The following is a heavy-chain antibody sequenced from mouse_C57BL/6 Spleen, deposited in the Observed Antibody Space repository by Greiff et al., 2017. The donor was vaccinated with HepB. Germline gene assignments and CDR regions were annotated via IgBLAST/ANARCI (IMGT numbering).Heavy chain of an antibody. D-gene: IGHD3-2*02. Sequence: QVQLQQSGPGLVAPSQSLSITCTVSGFSLTSYGVHWVRQPPGKGLEWLVVIWSDGSTTYNSALKSRLSISKDNSKSQVFLKMNSLQTDDTAMYYCARHSSGYLYAMDYWGQGTSVTVSS. CDR3: ARHSSGYLYAMDY. J-gene: IGHJ4*01. CDR1: GFSLTSYG. V-gene: IGHV2-6-1*01. CDR2: IWSDGST.